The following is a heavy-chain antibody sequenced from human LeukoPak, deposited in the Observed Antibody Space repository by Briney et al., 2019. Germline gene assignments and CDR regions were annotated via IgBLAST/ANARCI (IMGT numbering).Heavy chain of an antibody. Sequence: SETLSLTCTVSGGSVTSSSYYWAWIRQPPGKGLEWIGSIYYGGSTYYSPSLKSRVTISVHTSKNQYSLKLSSVTAADTAVYFCARTNPQGYCSGGTCYGWFDPWGQGTLVTVSS. D-gene: IGHD2-15*01. J-gene: IGHJ5*02. V-gene: IGHV4-39*01. CDR3: ARTNPQGYCSGGTCYGWFDP. CDR1: GGSVTSSSYY. CDR2: IYYGGST.